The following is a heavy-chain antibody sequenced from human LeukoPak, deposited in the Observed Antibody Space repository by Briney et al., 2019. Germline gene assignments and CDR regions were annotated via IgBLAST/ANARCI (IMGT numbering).Heavy chain of an antibody. CDR1: GFTFSSYA. CDR2: ISYDGSNK. Sequence: PGGSLRLSCAASGFTFSSYAMHWVRQAPGKGLEWVAVISYDGSNKYYAGSVKGRFTISRDNSKNTLYLQMNSLRAEDTAVYYCAKDGGGYYPYYYYYTDVWGKGTTVTISS. CDR3: AKDGGGYYPYYYYYTDV. V-gene: IGHV3-30*04. D-gene: IGHD3-22*01. J-gene: IGHJ6*03.